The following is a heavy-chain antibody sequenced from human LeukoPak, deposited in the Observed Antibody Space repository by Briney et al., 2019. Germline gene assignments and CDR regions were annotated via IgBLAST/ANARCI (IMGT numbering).Heavy chain of an antibody. V-gene: IGHV4-38-2*02. D-gene: IGHD1-26*01. J-gene: IGHJ4*02. CDR3: ARDVYSGSYGY. Sequence: SETLSLTCSVSGYSISSGYYWGWIRQPPGKGLDWIGIISHRGTTYYNPSLKSRVIMSVDTSKNHFSLTLSSVTAADTAVYFCARDVYSGSYGYWGQGTLVTVSS. CDR1: GYSISSGYY. CDR2: ISHRGTT.